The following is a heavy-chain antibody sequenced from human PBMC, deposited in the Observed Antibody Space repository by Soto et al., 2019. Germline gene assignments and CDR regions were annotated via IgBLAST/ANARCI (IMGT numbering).Heavy chain of an antibody. J-gene: IGHJ5*02. CDR3: ARDYGDYDIFWFDP. CDR2: IFYTGTT. V-gene: IGHV4-39*01. CDR1: GGSVSSGSYS. D-gene: IGHD4-17*01. Sequence: SETLSLTCTFSGGSVSSGSYSWGWLRQPPGKGLEWIGSIFYTGTTYYSPSLRSRVTISLDTSKNQFSLKLSSVTAADTAVYYCARDYGDYDIFWFDPWGQGTLVTVSS.